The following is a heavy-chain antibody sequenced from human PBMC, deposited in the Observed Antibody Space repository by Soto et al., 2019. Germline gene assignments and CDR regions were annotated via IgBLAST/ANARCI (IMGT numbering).Heavy chain of an antibody. CDR1: GGSISSFNYF. CDR2: LYYSGNT. Sequence: QLQLQESGPGLVKPSETLSLTCTVSGGSISSFNYFWGWIRQPPGKGLEWIGSLYYSGNTYYNPSLQRRVTISVDPSKKQCPLTLRSVTAADTAVYYRARGGGSTFNWFDPWGQGTLVTVPP. V-gene: IGHV4-39*01. J-gene: IGHJ5*02. D-gene: IGHD2-15*01. CDR3: ARGGGSTFNWFDP.